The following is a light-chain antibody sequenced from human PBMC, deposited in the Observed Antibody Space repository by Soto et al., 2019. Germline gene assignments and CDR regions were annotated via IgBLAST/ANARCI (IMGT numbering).Light chain of an antibody. CDR2: AAS. CDR1: QSISSY. J-gene: IGKJ4*01. V-gene: IGKV1-39*01. CDR3: QQYNKWPLT. Sequence: DIQMTQSPSSLSASVGDRVTITCRASQSISSYLNWYQQKPGKAPKLLIYAASSLQSGVPSRFSGSGSATEFTLTISSLQPGDFATYYCQQYNKWPLTFGGGTKV.